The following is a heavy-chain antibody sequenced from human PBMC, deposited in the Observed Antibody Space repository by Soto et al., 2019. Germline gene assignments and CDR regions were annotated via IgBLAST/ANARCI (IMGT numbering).Heavy chain of an antibody. Sequence: SETLSLTCAVYGVSFSGYYWSWIRQPPGKGLEWIGEINHSGSTNYNPSLKSRVTISVDTSNNQFSLKLTSVTAADTAVYYCARDGVADYYDSSGYPPPRYFDYWGQGTLVTVSS. J-gene: IGHJ4*02. CDR1: GVSFSGYY. D-gene: IGHD3-22*01. CDR3: ARDGVADYYDSSGYPPPRYFDY. V-gene: IGHV4-34*01. CDR2: INHSGST.